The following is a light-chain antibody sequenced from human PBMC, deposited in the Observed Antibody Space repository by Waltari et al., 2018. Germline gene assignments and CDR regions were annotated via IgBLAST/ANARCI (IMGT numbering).Light chain of an antibody. CDR3: QSYDRSLSGYV. V-gene: IGLV1-40*01. CDR2: GNN. J-gene: IGLJ1*01. Sequence: QSVLTQPPSVSGAPGQRVTISCTGSSSNIGAYDVHWYQQLPGTAPKLLSYGNNNRPSGVPDRFSGSKSGTSASLAITGLQVEDEADYYCQSYDRSLSGYVFGTGTKVTVL. CDR1: SSNIGAYD.